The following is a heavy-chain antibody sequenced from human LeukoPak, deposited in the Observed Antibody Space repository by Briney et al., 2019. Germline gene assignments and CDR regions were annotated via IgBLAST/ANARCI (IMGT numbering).Heavy chain of an antibody. CDR1: GFTFSSYS. V-gene: IGHV4-34*01. CDR3: AREVVNMKDYYYYYYMDV. J-gene: IGHJ6*03. Sequence: PGGSLRPSCAASGFTFSSYSMNWVRQAPGKGLEWIGEINHSGSTNYNPSLKSRVTISVDTSKNQFSLKLSSVTAADTAVYYCAREVVNMKDYYYYYYMDVWGKGTTVTISS. CDR2: INHSGST. D-gene: IGHD2-21*01.